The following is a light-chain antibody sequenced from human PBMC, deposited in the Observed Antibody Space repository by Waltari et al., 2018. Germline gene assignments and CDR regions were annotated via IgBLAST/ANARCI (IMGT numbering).Light chain of an antibody. CDR2: GTN. CDR3: QTYDSGLGGWV. Sequence: QSALTQPPSVSGAPGQRVIISCTGSNSNIGAGFYVNWYQQFPGTAPRFLLYGTNKRASGLPARFSGSKSGTSASLAVTGLQAEDEADYFCQTYDSGLGGWVFGGGTRLTVV. J-gene: IGLJ3*02. V-gene: IGLV1-40*01. CDR1: NSNIGAGFY.